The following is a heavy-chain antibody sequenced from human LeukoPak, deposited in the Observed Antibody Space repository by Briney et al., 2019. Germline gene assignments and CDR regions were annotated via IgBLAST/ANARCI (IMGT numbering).Heavy chain of an antibody. J-gene: IGHJ4*02. CDR1: GFTFSSYS. V-gene: IGHV3-21*01. CDR2: ISSSSSYI. Sequence: GGSLRLSCAASGFTFSSYSMNWVRQAPGKGLEWVSSISSSSSYIYYADSVKGRFTISRDNAKNSLYLQMNSLRAEDTAVYYCARVQLTIFGVVNRFDYWGQGTLVTVSS. CDR3: ARVQLTIFGVVNRFDY. D-gene: IGHD3-3*01.